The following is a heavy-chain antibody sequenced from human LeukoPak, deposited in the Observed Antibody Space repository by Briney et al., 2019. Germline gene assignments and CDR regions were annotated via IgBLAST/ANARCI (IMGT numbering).Heavy chain of an antibody. J-gene: IGHJ4*02. CDR2: IYYSGST. V-gene: IGHV4-39*07. CDR1: GVSISSSSYY. Sequence: SETLSLTCNVSGVSISSSSYYWGWIRQPPGKGLEWIGSIYYSGSTYYNPSPKSRVTISVDTSKNQFSLKLSSVTAADTAVYYCARETVLMVYAFFDYWGQGTLVTVSS. CDR3: ARETVLMVYAFFDY. D-gene: IGHD2-8*01.